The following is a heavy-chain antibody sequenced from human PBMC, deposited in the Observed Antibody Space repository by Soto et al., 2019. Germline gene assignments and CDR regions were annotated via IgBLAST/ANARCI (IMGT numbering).Heavy chain of an antibody. CDR1: GFTFSDYY. CDR2: MSSSGTSI. V-gene: IGHV3-11*01. Sequence: QVQLVESGGGLVEPGGSLRLSCEASGFTFSDYYMNWVRQAPGKGLEWVSYMSSSGTSIFYADSVQGRFTTSRDIVKNSLFLQMSSLRAEDTAVYYCASSRITAPGTFDYWGPGTRVTVSS. J-gene: IGHJ4*02. D-gene: IGHD6-13*01. CDR3: ASSRITAPGTFDY.